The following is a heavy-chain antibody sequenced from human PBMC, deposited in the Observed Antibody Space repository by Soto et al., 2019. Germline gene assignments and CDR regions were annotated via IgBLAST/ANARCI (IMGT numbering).Heavy chain of an antibody. Sequence: QVQLVQSGAEVKKPGSSVKVSCKASGGTFNNYVVNWVRQAPGQGLEWMGGILPIFATANYAQKLQGRVTITADKSTSTASMELTRLRSEDTAVYYCAGRCDSTTCLGHFDYWGQGTLVTVAS. CDR3: AGRCDSTTCLGHFDY. CDR1: GGTFNNYV. V-gene: IGHV1-69*06. J-gene: IGHJ4*02. D-gene: IGHD2-2*01. CDR2: ILPIFATA.